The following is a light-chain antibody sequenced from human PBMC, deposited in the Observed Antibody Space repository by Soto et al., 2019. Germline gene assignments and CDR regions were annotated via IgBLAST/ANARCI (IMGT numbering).Light chain of an antibody. J-gene: IGKJ1*01. Sequence: EIVLTQSPGTLSLSPGERATLSCRASQSVSSSYLARYQQKPGQAPRLLIYGASSRATGIPDRFSGSGSGTDFTLTISRLEPEDFAVYYCQQYGRSGTFGQGTKVDIK. V-gene: IGKV3-20*01. CDR2: GAS. CDR3: QQYGRSGT. CDR1: QSVSSSY.